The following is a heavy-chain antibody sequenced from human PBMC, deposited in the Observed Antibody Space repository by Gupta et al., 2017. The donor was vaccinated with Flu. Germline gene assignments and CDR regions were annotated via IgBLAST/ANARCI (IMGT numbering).Heavy chain of an antibody. CDR3: ARRPAFGVVRSVYYYYGMDV. Sequence: QVQLVQSGAEVKKPGSSVKVSCKASGGPFSSYAISWVPQAPGQGLEWMGGIIPIFGTANYAQKFQGRVTITADESTSTAYMELSSLRSEDTAVYYCARRPAFGVVRSVYYYYGMDVWGQGTTVTVSS. J-gene: IGHJ6*02. V-gene: IGHV1-69*01. CDR1: GGPFSSYA. D-gene: IGHD3-3*01. CDR2: IIPIFGTA.